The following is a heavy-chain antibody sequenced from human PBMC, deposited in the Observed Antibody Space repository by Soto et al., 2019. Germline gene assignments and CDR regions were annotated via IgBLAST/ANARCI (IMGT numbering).Heavy chain of an antibody. CDR1: GGTFSTSA. J-gene: IGHJ6*02. CDR2: IMPIFATP. V-gene: IGHV1-69*05. Sequence: QVQLMQSGAEVKKPGSSVKVSCKASGGTFSTSAISWVRQAPGEGLEWVGGIMPIFATPDYAQKFQGRVTLTRDESTATAYLELTSLTTDDTAVYYCARDKDRQQLGGNYYYILDVWGQGTAITVSS. CDR3: ARDKDRQQLGGNYYYILDV. D-gene: IGHD3-3*02.